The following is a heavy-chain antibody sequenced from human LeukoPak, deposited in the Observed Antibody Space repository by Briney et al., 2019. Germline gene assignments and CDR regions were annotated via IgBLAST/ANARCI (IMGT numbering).Heavy chain of an antibody. Sequence: GGSLRLSCAASGFTFSNYWMTWVRQAPGKGLEWVSYISSSSSTIYYADSVKGRFTISRDNAKNSLYLQMNSLRAEDTAVYYCARGKIAVAPTHYFDYWGQGTLVTVSS. J-gene: IGHJ4*02. CDR3: ARGKIAVAPTHYFDY. CDR1: GFTFSNYW. D-gene: IGHD6-19*01. CDR2: ISSSSSTI. V-gene: IGHV3-48*01.